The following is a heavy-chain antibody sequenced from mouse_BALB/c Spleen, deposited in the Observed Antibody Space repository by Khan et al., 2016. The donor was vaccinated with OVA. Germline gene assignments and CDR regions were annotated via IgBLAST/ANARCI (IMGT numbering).Heavy chain of an antibody. V-gene: IGHV1-18*01. CDR3: SRLGYGCFGY. Sequence: LVESGASVKIPCKASGYTFTDYNMDWVKESQGKSLEWIGDINPNIGGTIYNQKFKGKATLTVDKSSNTAYMEPRSMTFEDTAVAYCSRLGYGCFGYWGQGTLLTVSA. J-gene: IGHJ3*01. CDR2: INPNIGGT. D-gene: IGHD1-1*01. CDR1: GYTFTDYN.